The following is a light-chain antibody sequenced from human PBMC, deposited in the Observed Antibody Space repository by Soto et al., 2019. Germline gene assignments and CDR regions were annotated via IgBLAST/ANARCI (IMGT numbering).Light chain of an antibody. CDR1: QSVSSN. V-gene: IGKV3-15*01. Sequence: EIVMTQSPATLSVSPGERVTLSCRASQSVSSNFAWYQQKPGQAPRLLIYGASTRATGIPARFSGSGSGTEFTLTISSLQSEDFAVYYCQQYRSWPRTFGQGTKVDIK. CDR3: QQYRSWPRT. J-gene: IGKJ1*01. CDR2: GAS.